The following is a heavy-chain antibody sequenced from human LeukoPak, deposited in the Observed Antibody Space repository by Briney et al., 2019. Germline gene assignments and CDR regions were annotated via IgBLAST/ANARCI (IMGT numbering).Heavy chain of an antibody. V-gene: IGHV3-21*01. CDR2: ISSSSSYI. Sequence: PGGSLRLSCAASGFTFRHYNMNWVRQAPGKGLEWVSSISSSSSYIYYADSVKGRFTISRDNAKNSLYLQMNSLRAEDTAVYYCARLYDGSAYHADHFDYWGQGTLVIVSS. CDR3: ARLYDGSAYHADHFDY. D-gene: IGHD3-22*01. CDR1: GFTFRHYN. J-gene: IGHJ4*02.